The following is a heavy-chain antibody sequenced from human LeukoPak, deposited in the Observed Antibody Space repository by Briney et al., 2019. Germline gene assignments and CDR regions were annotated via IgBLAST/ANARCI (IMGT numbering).Heavy chain of an antibody. CDR2: IYYSGST. Sequence: SETLSLTCTVSGGSISSYYWSWIRRPPGKGLEWIGYIYYSGSTNYNPSLKSRVTISVDTSKNQFSLKLSSVTAADTAVYYCARASLRNYYDSSGYSPGAFDIWGQGTMVTVSS. CDR1: GGSISSYY. CDR3: ARASLRNYYDSSGYSPGAFDI. J-gene: IGHJ3*02. D-gene: IGHD3-22*01. V-gene: IGHV4-59*01.